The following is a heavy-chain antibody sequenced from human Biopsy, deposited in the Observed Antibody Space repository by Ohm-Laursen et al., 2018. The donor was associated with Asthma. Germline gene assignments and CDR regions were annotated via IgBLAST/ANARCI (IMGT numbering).Heavy chain of an antibody. CDR2: ISWNSGTI. CDR3: ARDMGAGPNQPPSGSGSSHLYGMDV. D-gene: IGHD3-10*01. V-gene: IGHV3-9*01. Sequence: SLRLSCAASGFSFDDYVMFWVRRAPGKGLEWVSGISWNSGTIGYADSVKGRFTISRDNAKNSLYLQMNSLGPEDTAVYYCARDMGAGPNQPPSGSGSSHLYGMDVWGQGTTVTVSS. CDR1: GFSFDDYV. J-gene: IGHJ6*02.